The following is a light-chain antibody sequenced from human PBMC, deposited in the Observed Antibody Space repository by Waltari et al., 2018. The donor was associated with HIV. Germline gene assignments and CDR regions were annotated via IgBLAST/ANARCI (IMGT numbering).Light chain of an antibody. V-gene: IGLV2-23*02. CDR3: CSYAGVDTPVV. Sequence: QSALTQPASMSGSPGQSITISCSGTSSDVGSYHLVSWYQQHPGKVPNLIIYEVTKRPSDVSNRFSASKSGDTASLTISGLQPEDEADYYCCSYAGVDTPVVFGGGTKLTVL. CDR1: SSDVGSYHL. CDR2: EVT. J-gene: IGLJ2*01.